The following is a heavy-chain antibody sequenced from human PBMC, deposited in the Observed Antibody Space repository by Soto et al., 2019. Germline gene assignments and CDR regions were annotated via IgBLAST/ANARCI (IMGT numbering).Heavy chain of an antibody. V-gene: IGHV4-39*01. CDR2: VHYSGST. Sequence: PSEPLSLTYTVSGAAITVSTYHGCWIRQPPGKGLEWIGTVHYSGSTYYNPSFKSRVTISVDTSKSQFSLKLTSVTAADTAVYYCARHIAAASQWPVDYMDVWGKGTTVT. CDR1: GAAITVSTYH. J-gene: IGHJ6*03. D-gene: IGHD6-13*01. CDR3: ARHIAAASQWPVDYMDV.